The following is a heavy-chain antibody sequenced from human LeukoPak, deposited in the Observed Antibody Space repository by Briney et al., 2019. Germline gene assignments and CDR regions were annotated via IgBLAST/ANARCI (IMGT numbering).Heavy chain of an antibody. CDR3: WASWYGAQLPNAFDI. CDR1: GFTFSSYW. CDR2: IKYDGSET. D-gene: IGHD6-13*01. J-gene: IGHJ3*02. Sequence: GGSLRLSCAASGFTFSSYWINWVRQAPGKGLEWVANIKYDGSETYYVGSVKGRFAISRDNAKNSVYLQMDSLRAEDAAVYYCWASWYGAQLPNAFDIWGQGTQVTVSS. V-gene: IGHV3-7*01.